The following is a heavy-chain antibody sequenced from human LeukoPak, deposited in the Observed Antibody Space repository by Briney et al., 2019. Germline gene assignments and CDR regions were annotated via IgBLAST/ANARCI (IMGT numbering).Heavy chain of an antibody. V-gene: IGHV3-23*01. CDR2: ISGSGGST. CDR1: GFTFSSYA. J-gene: IGHJ4*02. D-gene: IGHD6-19*01. Sequence: GRSLRLSCAASGFTFSSYAMSWVRQAPGKGLEWVSAISGSGGSTYYADSVKGRFTISRDNSKNRLYLQMNSLRAEDTALYYCARDAAVAGIALGYFDYWGQGTLVTVSS. CDR3: ARDAAVAGIALGYFDY.